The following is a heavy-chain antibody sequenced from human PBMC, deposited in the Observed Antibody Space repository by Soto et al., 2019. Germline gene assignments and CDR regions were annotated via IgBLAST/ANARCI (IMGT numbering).Heavy chain of an antibody. V-gene: IGHV3-23*01. CDR3: ASATVWYSGVY. CDR2: VNVGAGNT. CDR1: GFTFSSYI. J-gene: IGHJ4*02. D-gene: IGHD6-13*01. Sequence: EVQLLESGGGLVQPGGSLRLSCAASGFTFSSYIMSWVRQAPGKGLEWVSTVNVGAGNTYYADSVKGRFTIARDNSKNTLSLQMHSLRAEDTAVYYCASATVWYSGVYWCQGTLVTVS.